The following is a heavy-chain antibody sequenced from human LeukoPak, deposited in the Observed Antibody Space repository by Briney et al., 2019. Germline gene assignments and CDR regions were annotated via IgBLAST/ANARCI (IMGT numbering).Heavy chain of an antibody. V-gene: IGHV3-74*01. CDR1: GFPFSSYW. D-gene: IGHD3-22*01. J-gene: IGHJ1*01. CDR2: IKSDGST. CDR3: ARAPSEIGGYYPEYFRH. Sequence: GGSLRLSCAASGFPFSSYWMHWVRQAPGKGLVWVSRIKSDGSTNYADSVKGRFTISRDNAKNTVSLQMNSLRAEDTGVYYCARAPSEIGGYYPEYFRHWGQGTLVTVSS.